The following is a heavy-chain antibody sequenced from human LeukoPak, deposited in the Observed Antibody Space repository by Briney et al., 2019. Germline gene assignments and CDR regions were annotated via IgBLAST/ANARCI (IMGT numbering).Heavy chain of an antibody. Sequence: ASVKVSCKASGYTFTSYGISWVRQAPGQGVEWMGWMSAYNGNTNYAQKLQGRVTLTTDTSTGTAYMELRSLRSDDTAAYYSARGASGTDGMDVWGQGTTVTVSS. CDR1: GYTFTSYG. J-gene: IGHJ6*02. D-gene: IGHD3-3*01. V-gene: IGHV1-18*01. CDR3: ARGASGTDGMDV. CDR2: MSAYNGNT.